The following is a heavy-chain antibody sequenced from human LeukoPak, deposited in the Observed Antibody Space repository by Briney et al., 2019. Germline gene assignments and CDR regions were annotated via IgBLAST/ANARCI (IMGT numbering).Heavy chain of an antibody. CDR2: INSDGSST. CDR3: ARVSSYCSSTSCKEPLDY. V-gene: IGHV3-74*01. Sequence: GGSLTLSCAASQFTFSNYWMYWVRQAPGKGLVWVSRINSDGSSTSYADSVKGRFTISRDNAKNTLYLQMNGLRAEDTALYYCARVSSYCSSTSCKEPLDYWGQGTLVTVSS. CDR1: QFTFSNYW. J-gene: IGHJ4*02. D-gene: IGHD2-2*01.